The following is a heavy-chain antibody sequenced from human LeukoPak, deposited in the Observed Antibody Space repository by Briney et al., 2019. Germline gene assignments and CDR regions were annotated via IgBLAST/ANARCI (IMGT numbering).Heavy chain of an antibody. J-gene: IGHJ4*02. Sequence: GGSLRLSCAASGFTFSSYAMSWVRQAPGKGLEWLSDISGSGGSPYYADSVKGRFTISRDNSKNTLYLQMNSLRAEDTAVYYCAKPHYDYDTRRYSAGDHWGQGTLVTVSS. CDR2: ISGSGGSP. CDR3: AKPHYDYDTRRYSAGDH. V-gene: IGHV3-23*01. D-gene: IGHD3-22*01. CDR1: GFTFSSYA.